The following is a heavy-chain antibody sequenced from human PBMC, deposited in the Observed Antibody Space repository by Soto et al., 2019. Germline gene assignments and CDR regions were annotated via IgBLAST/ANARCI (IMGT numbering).Heavy chain of an antibody. CDR3: ARVQSAAGGKYYFDY. CDR1: GYTFTSYG. D-gene: IGHD6-13*01. Sequence: QVQVVQSGAEVKKPGASVKVSCKASGYTFTSYGISWVRQAPGQGLEWMGWINAYNGNTKYAQKLQGRVTMTTDTSTSTAYMELRSLRSDDTAVYYCARVQSAAGGKYYFDYWGQGTLLTVSS. V-gene: IGHV1-18*01. J-gene: IGHJ4*02. CDR2: INAYNGNT.